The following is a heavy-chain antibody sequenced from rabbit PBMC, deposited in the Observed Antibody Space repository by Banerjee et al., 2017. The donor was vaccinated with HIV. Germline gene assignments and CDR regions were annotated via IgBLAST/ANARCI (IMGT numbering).Heavy chain of an antibody. J-gene: IGHJ3*01. Sequence: QEQLEESGGDLVKPGRSLTLTCTASGFSFSSGYWMCWVRQAPGKGLEWIGCIGVGSGSIYYASWAKGRFTITRTSSTTVTLRMTSLTAADTATYFCTTELTGNVNFWGPGTLVTVS. D-gene: IGHD7-1*01. V-gene: IGHV1S45*01. CDR3: TTELTGNVNF. CDR1: GFSFSSGYW. CDR2: IGVGSGSI.